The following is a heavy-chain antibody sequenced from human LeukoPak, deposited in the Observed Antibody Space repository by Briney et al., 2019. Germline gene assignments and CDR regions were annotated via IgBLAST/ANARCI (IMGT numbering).Heavy chain of an antibody. CDR1: GGSFSGYY. CDR2: INHSGST. CDR3: ARQEVILFDY. V-gene: IGHV4-34*01. D-gene: IGHD3-16*01. J-gene: IGHJ4*02. Sequence: PSETLSLTCAVYGGSFSGYYWSWIRQPPGKGLEWIGEINHSGSTYYNPSLKSRVTISVDTSKNQFSLKLSSVTAADTAVYYCARQEVILFDYWGQGTLVTVSS.